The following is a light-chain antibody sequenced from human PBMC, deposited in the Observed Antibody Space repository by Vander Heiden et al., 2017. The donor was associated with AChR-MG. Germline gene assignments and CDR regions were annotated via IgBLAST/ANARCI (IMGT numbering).Light chain of an antibody. V-gene: IGLV1-44*01. CDR3: AAWDDSLNGSVV. CDR2: SNN. Sequence: QSVLTQPPSASGPPGQMVTISCSGSSSNIGSNTVNWYQQLPGTAPKLLIYSNNQRPSGVPDRFSGSKSGTSASLAISGLQSEDEADYYCAAWDDSLNGSVVFGGGTKLTVL. J-gene: IGLJ2*01. CDR1: SSNIGSNT.